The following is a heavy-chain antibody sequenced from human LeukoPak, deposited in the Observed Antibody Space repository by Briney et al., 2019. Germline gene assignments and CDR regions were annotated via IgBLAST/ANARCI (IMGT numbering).Heavy chain of an antibody. D-gene: IGHD4-17*01. CDR2: ISSSGSTI. J-gene: IGHJ6*03. CDR3: AGLTVTSAVYYYYMDV. Sequence: GGSLRLSCAASGFTFSDYYMSWIRQAPGKGLEWVSYISSSGSTIYYADSVKGRFTISRDNAKNSLYLQMNSLRAEDTAVYYCAGLTVTSAVYYYYMDVWAKGTTVTVSS. V-gene: IGHV3-11*01. CDR1: GFTFSDYY.